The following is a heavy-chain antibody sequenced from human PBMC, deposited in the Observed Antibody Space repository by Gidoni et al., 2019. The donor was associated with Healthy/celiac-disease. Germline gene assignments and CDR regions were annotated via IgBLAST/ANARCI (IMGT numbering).Heavy chain of an antibody. D-gene: IGHD2-8*01. J-gene: IGHJ4*02. V-gene: IGHV4-34*01. CDR2: INHCGST. CDR1: GGSFSGYY. Sequence: QVQLQQWGAGLLKPSETLSLTCAVYGGSFSGYYWSWIRQPPGKGLEWIGEINHCGSTNYNPSLKSRVTISVDTFKNQFSLKLSSVTAADTAVYYCARGKGYCTNGVCPQFDYWGQGTLVTVSS. CDR3: ARGKGYCTNGVCPQFDY.